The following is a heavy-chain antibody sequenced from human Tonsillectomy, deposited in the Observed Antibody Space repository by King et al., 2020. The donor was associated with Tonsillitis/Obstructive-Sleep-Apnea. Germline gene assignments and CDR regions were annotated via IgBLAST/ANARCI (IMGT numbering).Heavy chain of an antibody. J-gene: IGHJ4*02. CDR3: ARRDAVVVITGDD. Sequence: PLQESGPGLVKPSETLSLTCTVSGGSISSSSYYWGWIRQPPGKGLEWIGSIYYSGSTYYNPSLKSRVTISVDTSKNQFSLKLSSVTAADTAVDYCARRDAVVVITGDDGGQGTLGTVSA. CDR2: IYYSGST. V-gene: IGHV4-39*01. D-gene: IGHD3-22*01. CDR1: GGSISSSSYY.